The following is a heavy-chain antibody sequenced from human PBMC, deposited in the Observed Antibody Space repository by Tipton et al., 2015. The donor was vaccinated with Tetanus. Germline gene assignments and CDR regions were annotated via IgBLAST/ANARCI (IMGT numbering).Heavy chain of an antibody. D-gene: IGHD1-26*01. CDR3: ARDHRLSASYAGWFDP. Sequence: TLSLTCAVSGGSISGDNWWSWVRQPPGKGLEWIGNVYSSGSTYYNPSLKGRVTISVDTSTTQFSLRLNSVTAADTAIYYCARDHRLSASYAGWFDPWGQGTLVTVSS. V-gene: IGHV4-4*02. J-gene: IGHJ5*02. CDR1: GGSISGDNW. CDR2: VYSSGST.